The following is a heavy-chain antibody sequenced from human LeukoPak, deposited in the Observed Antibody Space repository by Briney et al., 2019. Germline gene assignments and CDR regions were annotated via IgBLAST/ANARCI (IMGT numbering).Heavy chain of an antibody. Sequence: PSQTLSLTCTVSGGSISSGSYYWSWIRQPAGKGLEWIGRIYTSGSTNYNPSLKSRVTVSVDTSKNQFSLKLSSVTAADTAVYYCARASSSWYSRLSFDYWGQGTLVTVSS. D-gene: IGHD6-13*01. V-gene: IGHV4-61*02. CDR3: ARASSSWYSRLSFDY. CDR1: GGSISSGSYY. CDR2: IYTSGST. J-gene: IGHJ4*02.